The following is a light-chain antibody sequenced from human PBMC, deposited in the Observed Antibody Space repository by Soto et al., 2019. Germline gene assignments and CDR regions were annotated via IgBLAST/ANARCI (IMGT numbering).Light chain of an antibody. J-gene: IGKJ3*01. Sequence: DIVVTPSPSWLSFSPLESGIISCRASESASTYLAWYQQKPGQAPRLLIFDASNRATGIPASFSGSGSGTDFTLTISSLEPEDFAVYYCQQRADWPATFGPGTKVDIK. CDR2: DAS. CDR1: ESASTY. CDR3: QQRADWPAT. V-gene: IGKV3-11*01.